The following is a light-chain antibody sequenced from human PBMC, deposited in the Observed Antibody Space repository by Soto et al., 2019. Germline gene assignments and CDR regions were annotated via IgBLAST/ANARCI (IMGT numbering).Light chain of an antibody. V-gene: IGLV1-40*01. CDR3: QSYDSSLSGSNV. J-gene: IGLJ1*01. CDR1: SSNIGAGYD. CDR2: GNS. Sequence: QSVLTQPPSVSGAPGQRVTISCTGSSSNIGAGYDVHWYQQLPGTAHKLLIYGNSNRPSGVPDRFSGSKSGTSASLAITGLQDEDEADYYCQSYDSSLSGSNVFGTGTNLTDL.